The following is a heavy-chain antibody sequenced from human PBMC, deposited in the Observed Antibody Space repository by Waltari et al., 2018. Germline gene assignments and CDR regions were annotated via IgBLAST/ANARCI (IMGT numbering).Heavy chain of an antibody. Sequence: QVQLVQSGAEVKKPGSSVKVSCKASGGTFSSYALSWVRQAPGQGLEWMGGIIPIFGTANYAQKFQGRVTITADESTSTAYMELSSLRSEDTAVYYCARDQGGFLEWLREDYYYYMDVWGKGTTVTVSS. CDR1: GGTFSSYA. J-gene: IGHJ6*03. D-gene: IGHD3-3*01. CDR2: IIPIFGTA. CDR3: ARDQGGFLEWLREDYYYYMDV. V-gene: IGHV1-69*01.